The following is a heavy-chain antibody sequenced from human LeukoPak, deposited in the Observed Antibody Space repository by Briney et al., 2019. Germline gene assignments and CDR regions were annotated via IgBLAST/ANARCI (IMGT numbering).Heavy chain of an antibody. CDR1: GGSVSSSSYY. Sequence: MPSETLSLTCTVSGGSVSSSSYYWGWIRQPPGKGLEWIGSIYYSGSTYYNPSLKSRVTISVDTSKNQFSLKLSSVTAADTAVYYCARGDHYYDSLFDYWGQGTLVTVSS. J-gene: IGHJ4*02. D-gene: IGHD3-22*01. V-gene: IGHV4-39*07. CDR3: ARGDHYYDSLFDY. CDR2: IYYSGST.